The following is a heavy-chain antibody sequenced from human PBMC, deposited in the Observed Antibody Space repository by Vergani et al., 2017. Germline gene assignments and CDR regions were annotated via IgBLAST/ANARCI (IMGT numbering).Heavy chain of an antibody. CDR3: ARDRSIVGATSYYYYGMDV. CDR2: IIPIFGTA. D-gene: IGHD1-26*01. CDR1: GGTFSSYA. V-gene: IGHV1-69*13. Sequence: QVQLVQSGAEVKKPGSSVKVSCKASGGTFSSYAISWVRQAPGQGLEWMGGIIPIFGTANYAQKFQGRVTITADESTSTAYMELSSLRSEDTAVYYCARDRSIVGATSYYYYGMDVWGQGTTVTVSS. J-gene: IGHJ6*02.